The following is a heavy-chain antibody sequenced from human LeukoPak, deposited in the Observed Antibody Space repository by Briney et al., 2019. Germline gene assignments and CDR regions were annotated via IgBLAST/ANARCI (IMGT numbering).Heavy chain of an antibody. Sequence: GGSLRLSCAASGFTFSSYGMHWVRQAPGKGLEWVAVISYDGSNKYYADSVKGRFTISRDNSKNTLYLQMNSLRAEDTAVYYCAKDSSVLRYFDWSSGYFQHWGQGTLVTVSS. D-gene: IGHD3-9*01. J-gene: IGHJ1*01. CDR2: ISYDGSNK. V-gene: IGHV3-30*18. CDR3: AKDSSVLRYFDWSSGYFQH. CDR1: GFTFSSYG.